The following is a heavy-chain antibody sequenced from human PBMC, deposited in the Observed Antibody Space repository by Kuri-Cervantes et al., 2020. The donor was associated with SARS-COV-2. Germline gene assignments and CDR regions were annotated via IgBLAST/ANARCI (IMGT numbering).Heavy chain of an antibody. CDR1: GHTLTNYW. Sequence: GGSLRLSCKASGHTLTNYWIGWVRQMPGKGLEWVGIIYPGDSDTRYSPSFQGQVTISADKSITTAYLQWSSLKASDTAIYYCASRGTTAPAGNYWGQGTLVTVSS. V-gene: IGHV5-51*01. D-gene: IGHD4-17*01. J-gene: IGHJ4*02. CDR3: ASRGTTAPAGNY. CDR2: IYPGDSDT.